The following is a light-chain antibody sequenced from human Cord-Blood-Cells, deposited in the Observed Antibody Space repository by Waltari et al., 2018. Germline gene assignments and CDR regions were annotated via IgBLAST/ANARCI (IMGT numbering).Light chain of an antibody. Sequence: EIVLTQSPATLSLSPGERATLSCRASQSVSSYLAWYQQKPGQAPRVLIYDASNRATGIPARFSGSGSETDFTLTISSLEPEDFAVYYCQQRSNWPLTFGGGTKVEIK. CDR2: DAS. J-gene: IGKJ4*01. CDR3: QQRSNWPLT. V-gene: IGKV3-11*01. CDR1: QSVSSY.